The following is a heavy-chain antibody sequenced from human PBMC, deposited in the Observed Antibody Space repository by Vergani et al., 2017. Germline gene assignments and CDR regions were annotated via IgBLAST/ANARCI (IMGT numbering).Heavy chain of an antibody. CDR1: TGSISSGGYY. CDR2: IYHSGST. D-gene: IGHD2/OR15-2a*01. CDR3: ARADHYTYYPDY. J-gene: IGHJ4*02. V-gene: IGHV4-31*03. Sequence: QVQLQESGPGLVKPSQTLSLTCTVSTGSISSGGYYWSWISQHPGKGLEWIGYIYHSGSTYYNPSLQSRITMSVDTSRNQFSLNLSSVTAADTAVYYCARADHYTYYPDYWGQGILVTVSS.